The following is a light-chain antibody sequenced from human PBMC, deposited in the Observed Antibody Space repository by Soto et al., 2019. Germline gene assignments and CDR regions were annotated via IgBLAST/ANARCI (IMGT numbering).Light chain of an antibody. Sequence: QSALTQPASVSGSPGQSITISCTGTSSDVGGYNYVSWYQQHPGKAPKLMIYEVSNRPSGVSNRFSGSKSGNTASLTISGLQAEDEADYYCSSYTSSSTPYVFGTGTNLTAL. CDR1: SSDVGGYNY. J-gene: IGLJ1*01. CDR3: SSYTSSSTPYV. V-gene: IGLV2-14*01. CDR2: EVS.